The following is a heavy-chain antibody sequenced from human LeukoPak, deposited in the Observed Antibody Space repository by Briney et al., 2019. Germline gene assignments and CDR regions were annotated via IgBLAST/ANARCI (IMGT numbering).Heavy chain of an antibody. D-gene: IGHD6-13*01. CDR2: IKQDGSEK. J-gene: IGHJ4*02. V-gene: IGHV3-7*01. CDR3: ARDSPLVRVFDY. CDR1: GFTFSSYW. Sequence: GGSLRLSCAASGFTFSSYWMSWVRQAPGKGLEWVANIKQDGSEKYYVDSVKGRFTISRDNAKNSLYLQMNSLRAEGTAVYYRARDSPLVRVFDYWGQGTLVTVSS.